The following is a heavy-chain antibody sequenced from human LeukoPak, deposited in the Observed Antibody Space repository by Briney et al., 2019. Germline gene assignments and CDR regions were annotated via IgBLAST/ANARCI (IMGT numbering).Heavy chain of an antibody. V-gene: IGHV4-59*01. CDR1: GASSSHYY. CDR2: IYYTGTT. J-gene: IGHJ4*02. D-gene: IGHD1-14*01. CDR3: AREAPGSGAIDY. Sequence: PSETLSLTCTFSGASSSHYYWTWIRQPPGKGLEWIGYIYYTGTTNYSPSLKSRVTLSIDTSKNQFSLKVTSVTAADTAVYYCAREAPGSGAIDYWGQGTLVTVSS.